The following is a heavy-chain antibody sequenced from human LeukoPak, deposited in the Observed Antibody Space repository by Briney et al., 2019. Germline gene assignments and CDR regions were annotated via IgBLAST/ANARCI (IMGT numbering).Heavy chain of an antibody. CDR2: IHYSGET. CDR1: GFSISRGFY. J-gene: IGHJ4*02. V-gene: IGHV4-38-2*02. CDR3: ASDAPGLLGY. Sequence: PSETLSLTCSVSGFSISRGFYWGWIRQPPGKGLEWIGNIHYSGETYFNPSLKSRLTMSVDTSKNKFSLNLSSVTAADTATYYCASDAPGLLGYWGQGTLVTVSS. D-gene: IGHD2-21*02.